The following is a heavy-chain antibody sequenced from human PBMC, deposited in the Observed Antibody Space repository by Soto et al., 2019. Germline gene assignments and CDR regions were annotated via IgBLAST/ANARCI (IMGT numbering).Heavy chain of an antibody. CDR3: ARDLPPDYYYYGMDV. Sequence: ASVKVSCKASGGTFSSYAISWVRQAPGQGLEWMGGIIPIFGTANYAQKFQGRVTITAGESTSTAYMELSSLRSEDTAVYYCARDLPPDYYYYGMDVWGQGTTVTVSS. CDR2: IIPIFGTA. J-gene: IGHJ6*02. CDR1: GGTFSSYA. V-gene: IGHV1-69*13.